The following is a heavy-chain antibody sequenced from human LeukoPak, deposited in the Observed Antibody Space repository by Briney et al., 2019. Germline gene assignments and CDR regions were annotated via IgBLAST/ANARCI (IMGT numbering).Heavy chain of an antibody. V-gene: IGHV3-7*01. CDR2: INQGGSDK. J-gene: IGHJ4*02. Sequence: GGSLRLSCAASGLTFSGHWMSWVRQAPGKGLEWVANINQGGSDKYYVDSVKGRFTISRDNANNLLYLQMNSLRGEDTAVYYCTRDRSQAEDGWGQGTLVTVSS. CDR3: TRDRSQAEDG. CDR1: GLTFSGHW. D-gene: IGHD1-14*01.